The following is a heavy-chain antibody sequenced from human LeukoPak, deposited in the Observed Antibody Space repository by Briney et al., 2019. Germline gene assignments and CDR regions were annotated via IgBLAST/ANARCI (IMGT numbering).Heavy chain of an antibody. V-gene: IGHV3-23*01. CDR1: GFTFSSYA. Sequence: GGSLRLSCAASGFTFSSYAMSWVRQAPGKGLEWVSAISGSGGSTYYADSVKGRFTISRDNSKNTLYLQMNSLRAEDTAVYCCAKDVGIYDSDGEAYWGQGTLVTVSS. CDR2: ISGSGGST. D-gene: IGHD3-22*01. J-gene: IGHJ4*02. CDR3: AKDVGIYDSDGEAY.